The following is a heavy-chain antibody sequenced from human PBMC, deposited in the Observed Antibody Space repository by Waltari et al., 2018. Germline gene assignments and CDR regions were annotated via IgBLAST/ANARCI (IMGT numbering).Heavy chain of an antibody. Sequence: EVQLVESGGDLVQPGGSLRLSCAASGXTFSTXWVHWVRQVPGKGLVWVSRNKSDGSATXYADAVKGRFTIXRDXAKXTXDXKMNSLRAXXTAGXHCASDVHSGXYGWFDPXGQGTLVTVXS. CDR1: GXTFSTXW. CDR3: ASDVHSGXYGWFDP. V-gene: IGHV3-74*01. CDR2: NKSDGSAT. D-gene: IGHD1-26*01. J-gene: IGHJ5*02.